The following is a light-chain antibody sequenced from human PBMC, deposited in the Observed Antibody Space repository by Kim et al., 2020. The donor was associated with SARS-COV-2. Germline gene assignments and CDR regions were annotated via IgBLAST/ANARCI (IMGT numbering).Light chain of an antibody. Sequence: EIVMTQSPATLSVSPGERVTLSCRASQSISNKLAWYQQKPGQAPRLLIYGASTRATGIPARFSGSGSATEFTLDISSLQSEDFAVYYCQQYYNWPPVTFGGGTKVDIK. V-gene: IGKV3-15*01. CDR3: QQYYNWPPVT. CDR2: GAS. J-gene: IGKJ4*01. CDR1: QSISNK.